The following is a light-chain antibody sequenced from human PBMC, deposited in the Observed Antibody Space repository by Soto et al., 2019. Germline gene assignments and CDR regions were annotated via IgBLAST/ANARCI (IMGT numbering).Light chain of an antibody. CDR1: QTGSSNY. V-gene: IGKV3-20*01. Sequence: EIILAQSPDTLSLSPGEIATLSCRASQTGSSNYLAWCQQRPGQAPRLLIYGASTRAAGIPDRFSGSGSGTDFTLTITRLEPEDSAVYFCQQYTGPPTTFGQGTRLEIK. J-gene: IGKJ5*01. CDR2: GAS. CDR3: QQYTGPPTT.